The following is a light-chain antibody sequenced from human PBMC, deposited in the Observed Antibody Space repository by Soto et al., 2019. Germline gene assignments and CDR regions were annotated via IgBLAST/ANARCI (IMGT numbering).Light chain of an antibody. J-gene: IGLJ1*01. CDR3: SSYTDSSNYV. CDR1: SSDLAIYNY. Sequence: QSALTQPASVSGSPGQSITISCTGTSSDLAIYNYVSWYQQQPGKAPKLMIYQVTNRPSGVSNRFSGSSSGNTASLTSSGLQDEDEADYYCSSYTDSSNYVFGTGTKLTVL. V-gene: IGLV2-14*01. CDR2: QVT.